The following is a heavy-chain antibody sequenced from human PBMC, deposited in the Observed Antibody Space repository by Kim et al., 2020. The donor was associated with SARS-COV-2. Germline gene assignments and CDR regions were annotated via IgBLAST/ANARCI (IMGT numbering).Heavy chain of an antibody. J-gene: IGHJ4*02. Sequence: GGSLRLSCAASGFTFSSYAMSWVRPAPGKGLEWVSVIYSGGSSTYYADSVKGRFTISRDNSKNTLYLQMNSLRAEDTAVYYCAKGLDKAMVPYFDYWGQGTLVTVSS. D-gene: IGHD5-18*01. V-gene: IGHV3-23*03. CDR1: GFTFSSYA. CDR3: AKGLDKAMVPYFDY. CDR2: IYSGGSST.